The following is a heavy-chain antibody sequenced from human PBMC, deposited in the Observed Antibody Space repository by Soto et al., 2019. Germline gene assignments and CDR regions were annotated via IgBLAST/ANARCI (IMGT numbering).Heavy chain of an antibody. CDR3: AKKGLGSLATYCSTGDCHYAFDI. J-gene: IGHJ3*02. V-gene: IGHV3-23*01. CDR2: ISGGGDGT. D-gene: IGHD2-15*01. CDR1: GFTFGYYA. Sequence: PGESLKISCAASGFTFGYYAMIWVRQAPGKGLEWVSTISGGGDGTYYADSVRGRFTISGENSRNTVYLQMNSLRAEDTAVYYCAKKGLGSLATYCSTGDCHYAFDIWGQGTMVTVSS.